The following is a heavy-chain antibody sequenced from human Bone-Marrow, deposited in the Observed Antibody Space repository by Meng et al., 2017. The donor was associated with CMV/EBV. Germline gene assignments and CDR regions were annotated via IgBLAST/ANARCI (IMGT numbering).Heavy chain of an antibody. D-gene: IGHD4-17*01. J-gene: IGHJ6*02. CDR2: IKQDGSEK. CDR1: GFTFSSYW. CDR3: ERVYADSNGMDV. V-gene: IGHV3-7*01. Sequence: GESLKISCAASGFTFSSYWMSWVRQAPGKGLEWVANIKQDGSEKYYVDSVKGRFTISRDNAKNSLYLQMNSLRAEDTAVYYCERVYADSNGMDVWGQGTTVTVSS.